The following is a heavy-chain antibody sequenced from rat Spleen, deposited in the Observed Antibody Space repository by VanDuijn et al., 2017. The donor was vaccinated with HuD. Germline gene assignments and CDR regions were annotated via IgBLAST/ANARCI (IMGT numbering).Heavy chain of an antibody. CDR3: ARERDGGLDY. Sequence: QVQLKESGPGLVQPSQTLSLTCTVSGFSLTSFHVSWVRQPPGKGLEWMGVIWTGGSTAYSSLLKSRLSISRDISKSQVFLKKNSLQPEDTGTYYCARERDGGLDYWGQGVMVTVSS. V-gene: IGHV2-43*01. D-gene: IGHD1-11*01. CDR2: IWTGGST. J-gene: IGHJ2*01. CDR1: GFSLTSFH.